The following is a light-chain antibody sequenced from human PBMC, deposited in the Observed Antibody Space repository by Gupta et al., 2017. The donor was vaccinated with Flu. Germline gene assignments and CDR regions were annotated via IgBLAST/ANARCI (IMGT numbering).Light chain of an antibody. CDR3: QQVGSSPYT. CDR1: QNVKNNY. Sequence: GTLSLSPGDRATLSCRASQNVKNNYLAWYQQKGGQPPRLLIYGASNRATGIPDRFSGSGSGTDFTLTISGLEPEDFGVYYCQQVGSSPYTFGQGTKLEIK. CDR2: GAS. V-gene: IGKV3-20*01. J-gene: IGKJ2*01.